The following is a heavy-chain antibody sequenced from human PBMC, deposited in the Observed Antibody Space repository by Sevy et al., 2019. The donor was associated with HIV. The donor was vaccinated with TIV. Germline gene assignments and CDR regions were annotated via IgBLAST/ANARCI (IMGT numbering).Heavy chain of an antibody. CDR3: TTGATIFGVAQYYFDY. CDR1: GFTFSNAW. J-gene: IGHJ4*02. CDR2: IKSKTDGGTT. Sequence: GGSLRLSCAASGFTFSNAWMSWVRQAPGKGLEWVGRIKSKTDGGTTDYAAPVKGRLTISRDDSKNTLYLQMNSLKTEDTAVYYCTTGATIFGVAQYYFDYWGQGTLVTVSS. D-gene: IGHD3-3*01. V-gene: IGHV3-15*01.